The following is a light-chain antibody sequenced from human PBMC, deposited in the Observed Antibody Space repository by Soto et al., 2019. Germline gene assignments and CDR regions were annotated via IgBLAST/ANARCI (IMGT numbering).Light chain of an antibody. J-gene: IGKJ5*01. CDR2: TAS. V-gene: IGKV1-39*01. CDR1: QSINSH. CDR3: QQSYRTPIT. Sequence: DIQMTQSPSSLSASVGDTVTITCRASQSINSHLNWYQQKPGKAPNLLIYTASSLQSGVPSRFSGSGSGTDFTLTISSLQPEDFATYYCQQSYRTPITFGQGTRLDIK.